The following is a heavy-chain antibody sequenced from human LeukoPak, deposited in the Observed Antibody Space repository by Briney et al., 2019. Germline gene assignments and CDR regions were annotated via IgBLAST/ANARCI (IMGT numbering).Heavy chain of an antibody. V-gene: IGHV3-9*03. CDR2: ISWNSGSI. CDR3: AKGRWYFDL. J-gene: IGHJ2*01. CDR1: AFTCDDYA. Sequence: LRLSCAASAFTCDDYAMHRLPQAPGKGLEWLIGISWNSGSIGYADSVKGRFTISRDNAKNSLYLQMHSLRAVGMASCFCAKGRWYFDLWASGPLVTVSS.